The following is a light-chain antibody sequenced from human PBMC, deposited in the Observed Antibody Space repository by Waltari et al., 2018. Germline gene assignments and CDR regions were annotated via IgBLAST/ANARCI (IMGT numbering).Light chain of an antibody. V-gene: IGKV1-39*01. J-gene: IGKJ4*01. CDR2: AAS. CDR3: QQSYSTLALT. CDR1: QSIRSY. Sequence: DIQMTQSPSSLSASVGDRVNITCRASQSIRSYLNWYQQKPGKAPKLLIYAASSLQSGVPSRFSGSGSGTDFTLTISSLQPEDFATYYCQQSYSTLALTFGGGTKVEIK.